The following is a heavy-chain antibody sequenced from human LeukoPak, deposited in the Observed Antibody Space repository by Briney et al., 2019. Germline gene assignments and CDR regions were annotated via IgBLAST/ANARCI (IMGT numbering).Heavy chain of an antibody. Sequence: GGSLRLSCAASGFTFSSYWMSWVRQAPGKGREWLANIKQDGSEKYYVDSVKGRFTISRDNAKNSLYLQMNSLRAEDTAVYYCARDLFEYSSSSPNRALDYWGQGTLVTVSS. J-gene: IGHJ4*02. V-gene: IGHV3-7*03. CDR1: GFTFSSYW. D-gene: IGHD6-6*01. CDR3: ARDLFEYSSSSPNRALDY. CDR2: IKQDGSEK.